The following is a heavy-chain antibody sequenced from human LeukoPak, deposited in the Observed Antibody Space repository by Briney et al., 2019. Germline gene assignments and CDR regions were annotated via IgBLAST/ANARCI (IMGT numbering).Heavy chain of an antibody. CDR1: GGSISSYY. D-gene: IGHD6-13*01. J-gene: IGHJ4*02. Sequence: SETLSLTCTVSGGSISSYYWSWIRQPPGKGLEWIGYIYYSGTTNYNPSLKSRVTISVDTPKNQFSLKLSSVTAADTAVYYCARGVYIAAAQYGYWGQGTLVTVSS. CDR2: IYYSGTT. V-gene: IGHV4-59*01. CDR3: ARGVYIAAAQYGY.